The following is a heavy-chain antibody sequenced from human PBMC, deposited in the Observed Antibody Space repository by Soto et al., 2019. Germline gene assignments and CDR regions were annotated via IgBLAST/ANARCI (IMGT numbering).Heavy chain of an antibody. Sequence: PGESLKISCKGSGYSFTSYWISWVRQMPGKGLEWMGRIDPSDSYTNYSPSSQGHVTISADKSISTAYLQWSSLKASDTAMYYCATHVSGSHDAFDIWGRGTMVTVSS. J-gene: IGHJ3*02. CDR1: GYSFTSYW. D-gene: IGHD1-26*01. CDR3: ATHVSGSHDAFDI. V-gene: IGHV5-10-1*01. CDR2: IDPSDSYT.